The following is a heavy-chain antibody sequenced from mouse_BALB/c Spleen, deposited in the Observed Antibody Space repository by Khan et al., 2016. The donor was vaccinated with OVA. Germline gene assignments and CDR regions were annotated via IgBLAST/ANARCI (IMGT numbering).Heavy chain of an antibody. CDR2: INYSGST. V-gene: IGHV3-2*02. Sequence: EVKLLESGPGLVNPSQSLSLTCTVTGYSITSDYVWNWIRQFPGNKLEWMGYINYSGSTNYNPALKSRIFISRDTSKNQFFLQLHSVTTEDTATYDSARDATRYNYAMAYWGQGTSVTVSS. J-gene: IGHJ4*01. CDR3: ARDATRYNYAMAY. D-gene: IGHD1-1*01. CDR1: GYSITSDYV.